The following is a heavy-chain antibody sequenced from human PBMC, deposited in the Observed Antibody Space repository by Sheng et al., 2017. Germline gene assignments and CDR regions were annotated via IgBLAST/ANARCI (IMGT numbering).Heavy chain of an antibody. CDR2: IRSKANSYAT. J-gene: IGHJ3*02. Sequence: EVQLVESGGGLVQPGGSLKLSCAASGFTFSGSAMHWVRQASGKGLEWVGRIRSKANSYATAYAASVKGRFTISRDDSKNTAYLQMNSLKTEDTAVYYCTRWITYRDAFDIWGQGTMVTVSS. CDR1: GFTFSGSA. D-gene: IGHD3-16*01. V-gene: IGHV3-73*02. CDR3: TRWITYRDAFDI.